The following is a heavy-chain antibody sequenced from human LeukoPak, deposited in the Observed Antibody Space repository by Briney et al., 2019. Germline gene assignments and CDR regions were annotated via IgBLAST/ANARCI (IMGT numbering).Heavy chain of an antibody. V-gene: IGHV4-59*01. J-gene: IGHJ3*02. CDR1: GGSISSYY. CDR3: AREGGLQLGAFDI. D-gene: IGHD5-24*01. Sequence: PSETLSLTCTVSGGSISSYYWSWIRQPPGKGREWVGYIYYSGSTNYNPSLKSRVTISVDTSKNQFSLKLSSVTAADTAVYYCAREGGLQLGAFDIWGQGTMVTVSS. CDR2: IYYSGST.